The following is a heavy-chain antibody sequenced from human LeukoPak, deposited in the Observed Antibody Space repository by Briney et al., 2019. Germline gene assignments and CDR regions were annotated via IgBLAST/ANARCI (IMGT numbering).Heavy chain of an antibody. CDR3: AGDGSTRPFQH. CDR1: GYSISSGYY. V-gene: IGHV4-38-2*02. D-gene: IGHD2-2*03. Sequence: SETLSLTCAVSGYSISSGYYWGWIRQPPGKGLEWIGYIYYSGSTNYNPSLKSRVTISVDTSKNQFSLKLSSVTAADTAVYYCAGDGSTRPFQHWGQGTLVTVSS. CDR2: IYYSGST. J-gene: IGHJ1*01.